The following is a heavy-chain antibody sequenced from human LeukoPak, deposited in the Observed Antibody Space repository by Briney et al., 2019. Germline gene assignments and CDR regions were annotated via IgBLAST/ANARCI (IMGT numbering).Heavy chain of an antibody. V-gene: IGHV3-64*01. CDR2: ISSNGGST. J-gene: IGHJ3*02. CDR1: GFTFSSYA. CDR3: ARDRDAFDI. Sequence: GGSLRLSCAASGFTFSSYAMHWVRQAPGKGLEYVSAISSNGGSTYYANSVKGRFTISRDNSKNTLYLQMGSLRAEDVAVYYCARDRDAFDIWGQGTMVTVSS.